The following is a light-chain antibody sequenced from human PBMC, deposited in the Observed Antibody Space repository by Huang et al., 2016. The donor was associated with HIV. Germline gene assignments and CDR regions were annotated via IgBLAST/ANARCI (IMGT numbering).Light chain of an antibody. CDR1: QSVGVY. CDR2: EAS. J-gene: IGKJ4*01. CDR3: QQRTKWPPVLT. Sequence: EIVLTQSPATLSLSPGDRATLSCRASQSVGVYLAWYQQKPGQAPRLLIFEASNRATGIPDGFSGSGSGTDFTLTIDSLQPDDFAIYYCQQRTKWPPVLTFGGGTRVEIK. V-gene: IGKV3-11*01.